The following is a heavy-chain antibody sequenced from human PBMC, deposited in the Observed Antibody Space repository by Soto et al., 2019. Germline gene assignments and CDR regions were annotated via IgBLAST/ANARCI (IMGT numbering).Heavy chain of an antibody. CDR2: ISYDGSNK. J-gene: IGHJ4*02. CDR3: AKVPYRAATFEVFDY. V-gene: IGHV3-30*18. CDR1: GFTFSSYG. D-gene: IGHD2-15*01. Sequence: GGSLRLSCAASGFTFSSYGMHWVRQAPGKGLEWVAVISYDGSNKYYADSVKGRFTISRDNSKNTLYLQMNSLRAEDTAVYYCAKVPYRAATFEVFDYWGQGTLVTVSS.